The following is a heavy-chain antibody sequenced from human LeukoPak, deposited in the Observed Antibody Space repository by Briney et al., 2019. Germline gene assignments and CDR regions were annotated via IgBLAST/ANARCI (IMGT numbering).Heavy chain of an antibody. J-gene: IGHJ4*02. CDR1: GFSFRSYW. V-gene: IGHV3-7*03. CDR3: AGGMGWVSDY. CDR2: IESDGSEK. Sequence: GGSLRLSCAASGFSFRSYWMSWVRQAPGKGLEWVANIESDGSEKNYADSVKGRFTISRDNAKNSLYLQMDSLRAEDTAVYYCAGGMGWVSDYWGQGTLATVSS. D-gene: IGHD6-19*01.